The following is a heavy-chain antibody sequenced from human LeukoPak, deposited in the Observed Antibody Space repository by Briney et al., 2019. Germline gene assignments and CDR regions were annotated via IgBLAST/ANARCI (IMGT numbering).Heavy chain of an antibody. Sequence: GGSLRLSCTASGFSFSSYSMNWVRQAPGKGLEWVAYNAYTGTIHYADSVRGRFAISRDNAKSSLFLQLNSLRAEDTAVYYCARDPHSLDYWGQGTLVTVSS. CDR1: GFSFSSYS. V-gene: IGHV3-48*01. J-gene: IGHJ4*02. CDR3: ARDPHSLDY. CDR2: NAYTGTI.